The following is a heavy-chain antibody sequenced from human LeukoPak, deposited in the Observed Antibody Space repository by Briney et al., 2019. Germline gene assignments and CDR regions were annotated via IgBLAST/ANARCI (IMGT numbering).Heavy chain of an antibody. Sequence: PGGSLRLSCVASGFTFSDYDMSWVRQAPGKGLEWVSDIVADGGRTYYADSVKGRFTISRDNSKNTLYLQMNSLRAEDTAVYYCAKAKDTAMGDFDYWGQGTLVTVSS. V-gene: IGHV3-23*01. D-gene: IGHD5-18*01. J-gene: IGHJ4*02. CDR1: GFTFSDYD. CDR2: IVADGGRT. CDR3: AKAKDTAMGDFDY.